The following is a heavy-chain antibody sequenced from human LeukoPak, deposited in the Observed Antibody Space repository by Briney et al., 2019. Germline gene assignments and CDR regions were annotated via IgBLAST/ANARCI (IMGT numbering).Heavy chain of an antibody. D-gene: IGHD2-15*01. CDR3: AKGGIVVVSFKYPSAFPRRDWFDP. J-gene: IGHJ5*02. V-gene: IGHV3-23*01. CDR1: GFTFSSYA. Sequence: QTGGSLRLSCAASGFTFSSYAMSWVRQAPGKGLEWVSTISGSGSGGSTYYADSVKGRFTISRDNSKNTLYLQMNSLRAEDTAVYYCAKGGIVVVSFKYPSAFPRRDWFDPWGQGTLVTVSS. CDR2: ISGSGSGGST.